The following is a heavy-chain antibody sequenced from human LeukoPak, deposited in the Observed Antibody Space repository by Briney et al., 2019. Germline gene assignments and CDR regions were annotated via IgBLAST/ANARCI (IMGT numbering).Heavy chain of an antibody. CDR2: INPNSGGR. V-gene: IGHV1-2*02. J-gene: IGHJ3*02. CDR1: GYTLTDYY. CDR3: ARTPSFGSVAFDI. D-gene: IGHD3-10*01. Sequence: ASVKVSCKASGYTLTDYYIHWVRQAPGQGLEWMGWINPNSGGRNYAQKFQGRVTMTRDTSISTAYVEVSGLRSDDTAVYYCARTPSFGSVAFDIWGQGTMVTVSS.